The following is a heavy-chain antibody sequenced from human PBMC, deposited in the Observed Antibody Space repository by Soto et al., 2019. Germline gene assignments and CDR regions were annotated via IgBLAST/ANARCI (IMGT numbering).Heavy chain of an antibody. CDR1: GGSISGADYY. CDR3: ARILGEDTVMVEPFDY. J-gene: IGHJ4*02. D-gene: IGHD5-18*01. V-gene: IGHV4-30-4*01. Sequence: PSETLSLTCTVSGGSISGADYYWSWIRQPPGKGLEWIGSIYFSGTTYYNPSLRSRITMSVDTSKNQFSLKLTSVTAADTALYYCARILGEDTVMVEPFDYWGQGTLVTVSS. CDR2: IYFSGTT.